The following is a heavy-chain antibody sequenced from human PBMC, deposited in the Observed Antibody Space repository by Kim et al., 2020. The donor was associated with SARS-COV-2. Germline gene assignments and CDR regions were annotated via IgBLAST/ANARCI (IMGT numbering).Heavy chain of an antibody. V-gene: IGHV3-48*01. Sequence: GGSLRLSCAASGFTFSSYSMNWVRQAPGKGLEWVSYITSSSGTIYYADSVKGRFTISRDNAKNSLYLQMSSLRIEDTAVYYCARSVSGSFDIWGLGTM. D-gene: IGHD2-8*01. J-gene: IGHJ3*02. CDR1: GFTFSSYS. CDR2: ITSSSGTI. CDR3: ARSVSGSFDI.